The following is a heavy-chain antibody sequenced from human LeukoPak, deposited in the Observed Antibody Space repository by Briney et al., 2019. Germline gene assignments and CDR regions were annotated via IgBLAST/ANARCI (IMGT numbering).Heavy chain of an antibody. V-gene: IGHV4-34*01. CDR1: GGSFSGYY. CDR2: INHSGST. Sequence: SETLSLTCAVYGGSFSGYYWSWIRQPPGKGLEWIGEINHSGSTNYNPSLKSRVTISVDTSKNQFSLKLSSVTAADTAVYYCARVVDRVNDYWGQGTLVTVSS. D-gene: IGHD3-10*01. J-gene: IGHJ4*02. CDR3: ARVVDRVNDY.